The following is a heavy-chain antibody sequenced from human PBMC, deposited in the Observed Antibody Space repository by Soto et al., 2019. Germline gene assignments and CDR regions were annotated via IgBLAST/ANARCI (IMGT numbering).Heavy chain of an antibody. CDR3: VRDRRIYYSDPHDEFVASDYEV. J-gene: IGHJ3*01. CDR1: GGIFGSHG. CDR2: FIPIFRTL. V-gene: IGHV1-69*01. Sequence: QVQLIQSEAEVKKPGSSVRVSCTASGGIFGSHGFSWVRQAPGQRLEWVGGFIPIFRTLTYTEKFHARVRMAADESTNTVYLDLSSLTSEDTAVYYCVRDRRIYYSDPHDEFVASDYEVWGQGTMVSVSS. D-gene: IGHD3-22*01.